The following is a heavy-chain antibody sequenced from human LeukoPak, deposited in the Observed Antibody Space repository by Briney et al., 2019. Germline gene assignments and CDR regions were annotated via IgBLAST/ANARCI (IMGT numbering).Heavy chain of an antibody. CDR1: GYSFTGYY. CDR2: INPNSGGT. Sequence: ASVRVSCKASGYSFTGYYMHWVRQAPGQGLEWMGWINPNSGGTNYAEKFQGRVTMTRDTSISTAYMELSRLRSDDTAVYYCAREAASGSYSYWGQGTLVTVSS. J-gene: IGHJ4*02. V-gene: IGHV1-2*02. D-gene: IGHD1-26*01. CDR3: AREAASGSYSY.